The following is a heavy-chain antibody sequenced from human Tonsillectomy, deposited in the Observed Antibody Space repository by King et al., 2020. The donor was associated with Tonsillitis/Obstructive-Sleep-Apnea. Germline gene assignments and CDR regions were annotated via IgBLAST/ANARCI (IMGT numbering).Heavy chain of an antibody. Sequence: VQLVESGAEVKMPGASVKVSCKASGYTFISYGISWVRQAPGQGLEWMGWINAYNGNTYYAQKFQGRVTMTTDTSTSTAYMELRSLRSDDTAVYYCARGPYSGSFLGHYSFDYWGQGTLVTVSS. D-gene: IGHD1-26*01. CDR1: GYTFISYG. CDR3: ARGPYSGSFLGHYSFDY. CDR2: INAYNGNT. J-gene: IGHJ4*02. V-gene: IGHV1-18*01.